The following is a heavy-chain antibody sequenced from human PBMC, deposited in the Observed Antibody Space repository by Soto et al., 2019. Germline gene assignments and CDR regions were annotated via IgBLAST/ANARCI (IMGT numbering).Heavy chain of an antibody. J-gene: IGHJ2*01. V-gene: IGHV1-69*12. D-gene: IGHD5-12*01. CDR2: IIPIFGTA. Sequence: QVQLVQSGAEVKKPGSSVTVSCKASGGTFSSYTISWVRQAPGQGLEWKGGIIPIFGTANYAQKFQGSVTITADESTSTAYMELSSLRSEDTAVYYCARGNHRWLQLWYFDLWGRGTLVTVSS. CDR3: ARGNHRWLQLWYFDL. CDR1: GGTFSSYT.